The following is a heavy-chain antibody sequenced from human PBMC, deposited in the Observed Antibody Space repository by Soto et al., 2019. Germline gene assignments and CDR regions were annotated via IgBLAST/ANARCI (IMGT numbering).Heavy chain of an antibody. Sequence: ASVKVSCKASGTTFSNFAIGWVRQAPGQGLEWMGGIIPILGIANYAQKFQGRVTITADKSTSTAYMELSSLRSEDTAVYYCARDLEYYDSSGYYLVFDYWG. CDR1: GTTFSNFA. V-gene: IGHV1-69*10. J-gene: IGHJ4*01. CDR3: ARDLEYYDSSGYYLVFDY. CDR2: IIPILGIA. D-gene: IGHD3-22*01.